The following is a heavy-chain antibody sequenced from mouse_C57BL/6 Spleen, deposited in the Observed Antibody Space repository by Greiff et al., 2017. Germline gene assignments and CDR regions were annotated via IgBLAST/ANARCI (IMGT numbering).Heavy chain of an antibody. Sequence: VQLQQPGAELVMPGASVKLSCKASGYTFTSYWMHWVKQRPGQGLEWIGEIDPSDSYTNYNQKFKGKSTLTVDKSSSTAYMQLSSLTSEDSAVYYCARNYYGSSPSAMDYWGQGTSVTVSS. CDR2: IDPSDSYT. D-gene: IGHD1-1*01. V-gene: IGHV1-69*01. J-gene: IGHJ4*01. CDR3: ARNYYGSSPSAMDY. CDR1: GYTFTSYW.